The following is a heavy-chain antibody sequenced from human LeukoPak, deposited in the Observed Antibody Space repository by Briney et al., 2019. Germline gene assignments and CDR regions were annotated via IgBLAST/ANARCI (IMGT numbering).Heavy chain of an antibody. J-gene: IGHJ6*02. Sequence: SETLSLTCTVSGGSISSYYWSWIRQPPGKGLEWIGYIYYSGSTNYNPSLKSRVTISVDTSKNQFSLKLSSVTAAGTAVYYCARASVPRGMDVWGQGTTVTVSS. V-gene: IGHV4-59*01. CDR2: IYYSGST. CDR1: GGSISSYY. CDR3: ARASVPRGMDV.